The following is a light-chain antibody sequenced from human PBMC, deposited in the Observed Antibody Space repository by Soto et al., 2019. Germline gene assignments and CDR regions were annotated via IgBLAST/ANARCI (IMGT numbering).Light chain of an antibody. CDR3: EQST. CDR1: QGVSSS. Sequence: VIWMTQSPSLLSASTGDRVTISCRMSQGVSSSLAWYQQKPGKAPELLIYAASTLQSGVPSRFSGSGAGTAFTLTLGGLQSEDFATYYWEQSTFGQGTKLEIK. CDR2: AAS. V-gene: IGKV1D-8*01. J-gene: IGKJ2*01.